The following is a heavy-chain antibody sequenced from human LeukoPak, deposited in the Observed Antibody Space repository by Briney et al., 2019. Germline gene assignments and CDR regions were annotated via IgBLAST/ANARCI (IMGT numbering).Heavy chain of an antibody. J-gene: IGHJ4*02. CDR3: ARLGGYSGYDLDY. D-gene: IGHD5-12*01. CDR1: GGSISSYY. CDR2: IYYIGST. V-gene: IGHV4-59*01. Sequence: SETLSLTCTVSGGSISSYYCSWVRQPPGEGLGWVGYIYYIGSTNYNPSLKSRVTISVVTSKNQFSLKLSSVTAADTAVYYCARLGGYSGYDLDYWGQGTLVTVSS.